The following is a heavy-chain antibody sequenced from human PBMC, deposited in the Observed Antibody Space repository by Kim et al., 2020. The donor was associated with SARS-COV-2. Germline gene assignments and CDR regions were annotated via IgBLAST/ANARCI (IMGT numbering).Heavy chain of an antibody. V-gene: IGHV3-74*01. Sequence: ADSVKGRFTISTDNSKNMIYLQMNSLRAEDTAVYYCTRDPDYSKGASFDYWGQGTLVTVSS. CDR3: TRDPDYSKGASFDY. J-gene: IGHJ4*02. D-gene: IGHD4-4*01.